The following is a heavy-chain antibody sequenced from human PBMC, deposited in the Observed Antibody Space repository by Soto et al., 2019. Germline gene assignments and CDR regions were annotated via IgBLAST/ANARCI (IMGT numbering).Heavy chain of an antibody. CDR2: ISGYNGDT. CDR1: GYTCTSYG. J-gene: IGHJ6*03. V-gene: IGHV1-18*01. Sequence: QVQLVQSGAEVKKPGASVKVSCKASGYTCTSYGINWVRQAPGQGLEWMGWISGYNGDTTYAHNLQGRVTMTTDTATRTASMELRSLMSDDTAVYYCAREDRYYSYMDVRGKENTLTVPS. CDR3: AREDRYYSYMDV.